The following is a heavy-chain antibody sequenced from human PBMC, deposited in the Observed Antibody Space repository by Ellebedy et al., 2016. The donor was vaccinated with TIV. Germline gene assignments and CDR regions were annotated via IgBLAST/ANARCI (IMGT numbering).Heavy chain of an antibody. D-gene: IGHD7-27*01. CDR1: GFIFSNYV. J-gene: IGHJ4*02. Sequence: GESLKISCAASGFIFSNYVMAWVRQVPGKGLEWVSAMAEYDGRTFYADSVRGRFTISRDNSGNTLFLHMNNLRAEDTAIYYCTKRAENWGFFDLWGQGTLVTVSS. V-gene: IGHV3-23*01. CDR3: TKRAENWGFFDL. CDR2: MAEYDGRT.